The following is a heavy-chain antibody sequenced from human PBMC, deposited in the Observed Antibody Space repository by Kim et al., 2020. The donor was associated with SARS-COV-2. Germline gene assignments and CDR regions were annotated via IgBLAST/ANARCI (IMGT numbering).Heavy chain of an antibody. V-gene: IGHV5-10-1*01. D-gene: IGHD2-2*01. J-gene: IGHJ6*02. CDR2: PSYSYT. Sequence: PSYSYTNYSPSFQGHVTISADKSISTAYLQWSSLKASDTAMYYCARHADVWGQGTTVTVSS. CDR3: ARHADV.